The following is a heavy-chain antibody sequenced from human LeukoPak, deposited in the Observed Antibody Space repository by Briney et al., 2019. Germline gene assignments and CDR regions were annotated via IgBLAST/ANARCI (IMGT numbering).Heavy chain of an antibody. Sequence: SETLSLTCAVYGGSFSGYYWSWIRQPPGKGLEWIGEINHSGSTNYNPSLESRVTISVDTSKNQFSLKLSSVTAADTAVYYCARGAAKRQLVIFSRNTLVGSRYFDYWGQGTLVTVSS. D-gene: IGHD6-13*01. J-gene: IGHJ4*02. V-gene: IGHV4-34*01. CDR3: ARGAAKRQLVIFSRNTLVGSRYFDY. CDR1: GGSFSGYY. CDR2: INHSGST.